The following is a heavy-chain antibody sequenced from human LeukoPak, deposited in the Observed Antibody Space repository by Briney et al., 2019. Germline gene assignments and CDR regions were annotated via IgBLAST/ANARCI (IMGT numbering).Heavy chain of an antibody. CDR1: GFTFSSYG. Sequence: GGSLRLSCAASGFTFSSYGMHWVRQAPGKGLEWVAVIWYDGSNKYYADSVKGRFTISRDNSKNTLYLQMNSLRAEDTAVYYCARGRGNVYNWFDPWGQGTLVTVSS. V-gene: IGHV3-33*08. CDR3: ARGRGNVYNWFDP. D-gene: IGHD4-23*01. CDR2: IWYDGSNK. J-gene: IGHJ5*02.